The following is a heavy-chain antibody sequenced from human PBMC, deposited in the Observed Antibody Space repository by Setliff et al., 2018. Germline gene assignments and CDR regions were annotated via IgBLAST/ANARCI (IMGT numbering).Heavy chain of an antibody. CDR3: ATNPRKGRSGGYYYDDPYYFYMDV. J-gene: IGHJ6*03. D-gene: IGHD3-22*01. V-gene: IGHV3-48*01. CDR1: GFTFSTYS. CDR2: ISSRSNTI. Sequence: GESLRLSCAASGFTFSTYSIDWVRQAPGKGLEWIAYISSRSNTIYYADSVKGRFTISRDNAKNSQYLQLNSLRAEDTAVYYCATNPRKGRSGGYYYDDPYYFYMDVWGKGTTVTVSS.